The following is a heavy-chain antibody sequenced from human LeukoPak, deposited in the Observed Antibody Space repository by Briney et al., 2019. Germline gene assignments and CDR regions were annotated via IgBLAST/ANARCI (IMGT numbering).Heavy chain of an antibody. Sequence: SQTLSLTCAISGDSVSSNSAAWNRIRQSPSRGLEWLGRTYYRSKWYNDYAVSVKSRITINPDTSRNQFSLQLDSVTPEDTAVYYCARDRQLWASVGYYYGMDVWGQGTTVNVSS. CDR1: GDSVSSNSAA. J-gene: IGHJ6*02. D-gene: IGHD5-18*01. CDR2: TYYRSKWYN. CDR3: ARDRQLWASVGYYYGMDV. V-gene: IGHV6-1*01.